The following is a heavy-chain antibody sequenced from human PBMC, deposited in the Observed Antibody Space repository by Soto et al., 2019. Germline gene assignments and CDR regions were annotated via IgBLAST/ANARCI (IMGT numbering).Heavy chain of an antibody. V-gene: IGHV1-8*01. D-gene: IGHD3-3*01. CDR2: MNPNSGNT. Sequence: QVQLVQSGAEVKKPGASVKVSCKASGYTFTSYDINWVRQATGQGLEWMGWMNPNSGNTGYAQKFQGRVTMTRNTSISTVYMELSSLRSEDTAVYYCARLYDFWSGKPSYGMDVWGQGTTVTVSS. J-gene: IGHJ6*02. CDR3: ARLYDFWSGKPSYGMDV. CDR1: GYTFTSYD.